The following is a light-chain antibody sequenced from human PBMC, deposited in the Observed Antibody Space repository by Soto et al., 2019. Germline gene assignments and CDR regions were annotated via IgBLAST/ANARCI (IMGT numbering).Light chain of an antibody. Sequence: QSALTQPASVSGSPGQSITISCTGTSSDVGGYNYVSWYQHHPGKAPKLMIYDVTNRPSGISNRFSGSRSGNTASLTISGLQGEDEANYYCSSYTSISTVVFGGGTKLTVL. CDR3: SSYTSISTVV. V-gene: IGLV2-14*03. J-gene: IGLJ2*01. CDR1: SSDVGGYNY. CDR2: DVT.